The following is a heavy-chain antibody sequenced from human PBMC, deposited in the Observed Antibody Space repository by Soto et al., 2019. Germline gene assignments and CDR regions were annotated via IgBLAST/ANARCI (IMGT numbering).Heavy chain of an antibody. J-gene: IGHJ6*02. V-gene: IGHV4-34*01. CDR2: INHSGST. CDR1: GGSFSGYY. Sequence: QVQLQQWGAGLLKPSETLSLTCAVYGGSFSGYYWSWIRQPPGKGLEWIGEINHSGSTNYNPSLKSRVTISVDTSKNQCSLKLSSVTAADTAVYYCARSYYYGSASYYAQYYYYGMDVWGQGTTVTVSS. CDR3: ARSYYYGSASYYAQYYYYGMDV. D-gene: IGHD3-10*01.